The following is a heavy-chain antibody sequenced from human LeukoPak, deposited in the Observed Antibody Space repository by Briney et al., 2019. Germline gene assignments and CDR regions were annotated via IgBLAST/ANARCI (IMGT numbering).Heavy chain of an antibody. CDR1: GYTFTGYY. J-gene: IGHJ5*02. Sequence: ASVKVSCKASGYTFTGYYMHWVRQAPGQGLEWMGIINPSGGSTSYAQKFQGRVTMTRDTSTSTVYMELSSLRSEDTAVYYCARGAMIVVVITDSYNWFDPWGQGTLVTVSS. D-gene: IGHD3-22*01. CDR2: INPSGGST. CDR3: ARGAMIVVVITDSYNWFDP. V-gene: IGHV1-46*01.